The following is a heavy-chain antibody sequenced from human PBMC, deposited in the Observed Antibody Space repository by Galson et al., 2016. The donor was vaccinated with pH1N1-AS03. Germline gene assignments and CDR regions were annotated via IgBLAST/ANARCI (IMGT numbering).Heavy chain of an antibody. CDR2: ITWDGAST. D-gene: IGHD1-26*01. CDR3: AKDMHHRSAWEVFES. CDR1: GFTFDDYA. Sequence: SLRLSCAASGFTFDDYAMHWVRQPPGKGLEWVSFITWDGASTYYADSVRGRFTISRDSGKHSVYLQMYSLRGEDTALYYCAKDMHHRSAWEVFESWGQGTLVTVSS. J-gene: IGHJ4*02. V-gene: IGHV3-43D*03.